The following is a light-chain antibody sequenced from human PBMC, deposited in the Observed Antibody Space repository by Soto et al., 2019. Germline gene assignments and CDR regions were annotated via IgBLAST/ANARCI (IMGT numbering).Light chain of an antibody. CDR1: LDIRNY. CDR2: DAS. CDR3: QQYENLPGT. V-gene: IGKV1-33*01. J-gene: IGKJ3*01. Sequence: DIQMTQSPSSLSASVGDGVTITCQASLDIRNYLNWYQQKPGKAPKLLIYDASNLETGVPSRFSGSGSGTDFIFTISSLQSEDIATYYCQQYENLPGTFGPGTKVDVK.